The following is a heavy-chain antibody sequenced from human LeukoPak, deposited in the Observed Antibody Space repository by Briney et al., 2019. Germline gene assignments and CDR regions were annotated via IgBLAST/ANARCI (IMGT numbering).Heavy chain of an antibody. V-gene: IGHV4-4*07. CDR3: AREDIVVVPAAIVWYFDL. Sequence: SETLSLTCTVSGGSISSYYWSWIRQPAGRGLEWIGRIYTSGSTNYNPSLKSRVTVSVDTSKNQFSLKLSSVTAADTAVYYCAREDIVVVPAAIVWYFDLWGRGTLVTVSS. D-gene: IGHD2-2*02. CDR1: GGSISSYY. CDR2: IYTSGST. J-gene: IGHJ2*01.